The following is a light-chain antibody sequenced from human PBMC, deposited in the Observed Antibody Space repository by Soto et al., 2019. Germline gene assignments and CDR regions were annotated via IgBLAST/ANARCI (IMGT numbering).Light chain of an antibody. CDR3: CSYAGGYIFV. J-gene: IGLJ1*01. Sequence: ARTEPRSLYGSPGQSVTISCSGTTSDVGRCTYVSWYQQHPGKAPTLIIYDVPKRPSGVPDRFSGSKSGNTASLTISGLQAEDEVDYFCCSYAGGYIFVFGTGTKVTVL. V-gene: IGLV2-11*02. CDR2: DVP. CDR1: TSDVGRCTY.